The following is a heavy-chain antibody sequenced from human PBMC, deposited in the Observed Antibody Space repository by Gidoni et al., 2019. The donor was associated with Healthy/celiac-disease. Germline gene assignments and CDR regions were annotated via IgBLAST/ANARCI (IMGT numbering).Heavy chain of an antibody. V-gene: IGHV3-33*01. J-gene: IGHJ6*02. CDR1: GFTFSSYG. CDR3: ARVGGSWQLDPYYYYGMDV. CDR2: IWYDGSNK. D-gene: IGHD6-6*01. Sequence: QVQLVESGGGVVQPGRSLRLSCAASGFTFSSYGMHWVRQAPGKGLEWVAVIWYDGSNKYYADSVKGRFTISRDNSKNTLYLQMNSLRAEDTAVYYCARVGGSWQLDPYYYYGMDVWGQGTTVTVSS.